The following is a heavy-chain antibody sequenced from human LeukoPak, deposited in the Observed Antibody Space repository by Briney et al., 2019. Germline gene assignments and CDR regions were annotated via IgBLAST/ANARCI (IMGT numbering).Heavy chain of an antibody. D-gene: IGHD6-13*01. J-gene: IGHJ4*02. CDR1: GFTFSSYG. CDR2: IRYDGSNK. Sequence: PGGSLRLSCAASGFTFSSYGMHWVRQAPGKGLEWVAFIRYDGSNKYYADSVKGRFTISRDNAKNSLYLQMNSLRAEDTAVYYCARDRAAAGNYWGQGTLVTVSS. CDR3: ARDRAAAGNY. V-gene: IGHV3-30*02.